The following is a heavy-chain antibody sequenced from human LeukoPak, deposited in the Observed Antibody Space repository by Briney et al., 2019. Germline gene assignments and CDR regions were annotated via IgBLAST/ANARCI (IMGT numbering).Heavy chain of an antibody. CDR3: ATDLMVRGIEFDY. CDR2: LDPEDGKT. CDR1: GYTFTGYY. V-gene: IGHV1-24*01. J-gene: IGHJ4*02. D-gene: IGHD3-10*01. Sequence: ASVKVSCKASGYTFTGYYLHWVRQAPGKGLEWMGGLDPEDGKTIYAQKFQGRLTMTEDTSTDTAYMELSGLTSEDTAVYYCATDLMVRGIEFDYWGQGTLVTVSS.